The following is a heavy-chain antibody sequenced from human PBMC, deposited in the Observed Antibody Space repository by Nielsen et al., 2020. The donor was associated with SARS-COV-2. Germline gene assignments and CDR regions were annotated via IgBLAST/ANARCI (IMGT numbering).Heavy chain of an antibody. J-gene: IGHJ4*02. CDR3: ARAGYSYGPLLFTAYFDY. D-gene: IGHD5-18*01. V-gene: IGHV4-30-4*01. Sequence: SETLSLTCTVSGGSISSGDYYWSWIRQPTGKGLEWIGYIYYSGSTYYNPSLKSRVTISVDTSKNQFSLKLSSVTTADTAVYYCARAGYSYGPLLFTAYFDYWGQGTLVTVSS. CDR1: GGSISSGDYY. CDR2: IYYSGST.